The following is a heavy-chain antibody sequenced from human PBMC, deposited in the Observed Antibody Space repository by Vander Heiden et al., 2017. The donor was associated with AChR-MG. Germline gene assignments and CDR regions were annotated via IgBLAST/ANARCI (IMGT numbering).Heavy chain of an antibody. CDR2: ISYDGSNK. D-gene: IGHD3-22*01. CDR1: GFTFSSYA. V-gene: IGHV3-30-3*01. CDR3: ARSFAYYYDSSDSFDY. Sequence: QVQLVESGGGVVQPGRSLRLSCAASGFTFSSYAMHWVRQAPGKGLEWVAVISYDGSNKYYADSVKGRFTISRDNSKNTLYLQMNSLRAEDTAVYYCARSFAYYYDSSDSFDYWGQGTLVTVSS. J-gene: IGHJ4*02.